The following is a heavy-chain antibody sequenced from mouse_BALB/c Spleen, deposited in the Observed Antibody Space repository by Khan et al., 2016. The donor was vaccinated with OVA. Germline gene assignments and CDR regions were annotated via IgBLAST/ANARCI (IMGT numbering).Heavy chain of an antibody. V-gene: IGHV9-1*02. Sequence: QIQLVQSGPELKKPGETVKISCKASGYTFTNYGMNWVKQAPGKGLKWMGRINTYTGEPTYADDFKGRVAYSLETSASTAYLQINNLKNEDMATYFCARGEERAMDYWGQGTSVTVSS. CDR2: INTYTGEP. CDR3: ARGEERAMDY. CDR1: GYTFTNYG. J-gene: IGHJ4*01.